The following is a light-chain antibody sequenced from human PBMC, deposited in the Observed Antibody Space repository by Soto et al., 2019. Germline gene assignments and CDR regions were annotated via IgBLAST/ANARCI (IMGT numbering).Light chain of an antibody. V-gene: IGKV1-12*01. J-gene: IGKJ2*01. CDR2: AAS. CDR1: QGISTW. Sequence: DIQMTQSPSSVSASVGDRVTITCRASQGISTWLAWYQQKPGSAPKLLIYAASSLQSGVPSRFSGSGSGTYFTLTITSLQPEDFATYYCLQSDIFPHTFGQGTKLQIK. CDR3: LQSDIFPHT.